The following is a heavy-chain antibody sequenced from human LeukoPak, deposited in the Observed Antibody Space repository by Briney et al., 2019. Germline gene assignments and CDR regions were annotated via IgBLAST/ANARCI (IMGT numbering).Heavy chain of an antibody. CDR2: INPNSGDT. Sequence: ASVKVSCKASGYIFTGYYMHWVRQAPGQGLEWMGWINPNSGDTNYAQKFQGRVTITRDTSASTAYMELSSLRSEDMAVYYCARGSNVYYYYYMDVWGKGTTVTVSS. V-gene: IGHV1-2*02. D-gene: IGHD4/OR15-4a*01. J-gene: IGHJ6*03. CDR3: ARGSNVYYYYYMDV. CDR1: GYIFTGYY.